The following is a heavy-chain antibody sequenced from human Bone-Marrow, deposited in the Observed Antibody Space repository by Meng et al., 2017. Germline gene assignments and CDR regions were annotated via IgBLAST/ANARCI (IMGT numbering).Heavy chain of an antibody. CDR1: GGSISSSHW. CDR3: ARDPTGGEDHQRV. Sequence: QVLLQESGPGLVKPSGTRSLTGAVSGGSISSSHWWSWGRQPPGKGLEWIGKIYHSGITIYNPSLKSRVTMSVDNSKNQFSLKLNSMTAADTAVYYCARDPTGGEDHQRVWGQGTLVTVSS. J-gene: IGHJ4*02. D-gene: IGHD1-14*01. V-gene: IGHV4-4*02. CDR2: IYHSGIT.